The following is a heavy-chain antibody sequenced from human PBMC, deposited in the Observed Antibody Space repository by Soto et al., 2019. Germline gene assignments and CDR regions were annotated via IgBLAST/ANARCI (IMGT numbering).Heavy chain of an antibody. Sequence: QVQLVQSGAEVKKPGASVKVSCKGSGYTFTSLGITWVRQAPGQGLEWMGWSSADNGDTKYAQKVQGRVTMTTETSTSTAYMELRSLRFDDTAIYYCARPRKWLRSGGMDVWGQGTTVTVSS. CDR1: GYTFTSLG. V-gene: IGHV1-18*01. D-gene: IGHD5-12*01. CDR2: SSADNGDT. CDR3: ARPRKWLRSGGMDV. J-gene: IGHJ6*02.